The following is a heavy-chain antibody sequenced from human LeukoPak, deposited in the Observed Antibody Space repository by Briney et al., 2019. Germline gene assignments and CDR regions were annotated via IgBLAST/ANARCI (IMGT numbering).Heavy chain of an antibody. J-gene: IGHJ5*02. D-gene: IGHD6-13*01. CDR3: ASCIAAAYNWFDP. Sequence: SVKVSCKASGGTFSRYAISWVRQAPGQGLEWMGGIIPIFGTANYAQKFQGRVTITADESTSTAYMELSSLRSEDTAVYYCASCIAAAYNWFDPWGQGTLVTVSS. V-gene: IGHV1-69*01. CDR2: IIPIFGTA. CDR1: GGTFSRYA.